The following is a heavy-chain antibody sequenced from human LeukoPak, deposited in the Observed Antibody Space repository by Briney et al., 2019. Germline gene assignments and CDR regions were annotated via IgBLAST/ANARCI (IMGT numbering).Heavy chain of an antibody. D-gene: IGHD3-10*01. Sequence: SETLSLTCTVSGGSISSGSYYWSWIRQPAGKGLEWTGRMSTSGSTNYNPSLKSRVTISVDTSKNQFSLKLTSVTAADTAVYYCARYSYGSGSYPFDYWGQGTLVTVSS. V-gene: IGHV4-61*02. CDR2: MSTSGST. J-gene: IGHJ4*02. CDR3: ARYSYGSGSYPFDY. CDR1: GGSISSGSYY.